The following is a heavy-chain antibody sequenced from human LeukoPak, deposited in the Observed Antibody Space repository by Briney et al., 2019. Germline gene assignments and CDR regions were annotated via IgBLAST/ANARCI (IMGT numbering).Heavy chain of an antibody. CDR2: IYDGGST. CDR3: ARGYSYGYIRY. CDR1: GFTVSSNY. D-gene: IGHD5-18*01. V-gene: IGHV3-66*01. J-gene: IGHJ4*02. Sequence: GGSLRLSCAASGFTVSSNYMNWVRQAPGKGLEWDSVIYDGGSTDYADSVKGRFTISRDNSKNMLYLQMNSLRAEDTAVYYCARGYSYGYIRYWGQGTLVTVSS.